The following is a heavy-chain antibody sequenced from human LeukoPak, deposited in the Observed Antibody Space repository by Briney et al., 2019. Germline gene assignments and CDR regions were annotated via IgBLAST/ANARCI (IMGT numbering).Heavy chain of an antibody. CDR1: GFTFSYYG. D-gene: IGHD6-19*01. CDR2: MWSDGVRK. Sequence: GGSLRLSCATSGFTFSYYGIHWVRQAPGKGLEWVAVMWSDGVRKYYTDSVKGRFTVSRDTSKNTQYLEMSSLRVEDTAVYYCTRDADTSGHYDIFDIWGQGTMVTVSS. CDR3: TRDADTSGHYDIFDI. J-gene: IGHJ3*02. V-gene: IGHV3-33*01.